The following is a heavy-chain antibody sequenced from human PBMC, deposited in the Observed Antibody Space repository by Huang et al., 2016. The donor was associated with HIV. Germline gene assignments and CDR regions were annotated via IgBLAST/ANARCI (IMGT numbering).Heavy chain of an antibody. CDR3: AAQWELRGGVDF. CDR2: IYSDDGA. V-gene: IGHV3-53*01. Sequence: EVQLVESGGGLIQPGGSLRLSCAASGFTVSSNYMSWVRQAPGKGLEWVSVIYSDDGAYFADSVNGRFTISRDNSKNTLYLQMNSLRAEDTAVYYCAAQWELRGGVDFWGQGTLVTVSS. D-gene: IGHD1-26*01. J-gene: IGHJ4*02. CDR1: GFTVSSNY.